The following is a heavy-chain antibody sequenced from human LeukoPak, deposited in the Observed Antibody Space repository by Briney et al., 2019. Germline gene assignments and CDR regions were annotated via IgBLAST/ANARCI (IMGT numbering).Heavy chain of an antibody. V-gene: IGHV3-15*01. CDR1: GFTFSNAW. Sequence: PGGSLRLSCAASGFTFSNAWMSWVRQAPGKGLEWVGRIKSKTDGGTTDYAAPVKGRFTISRDDSKNTLYLQMNSLKTEDTAVYYCTTLHNWNHGRGAYWGQGTLVTVSS. CDR3: TTLHNWNHGRGAY. J-gene: IGHJ4*02. D-gene: IGHD1-14*01. CDR2: IKSKTDGGTT.